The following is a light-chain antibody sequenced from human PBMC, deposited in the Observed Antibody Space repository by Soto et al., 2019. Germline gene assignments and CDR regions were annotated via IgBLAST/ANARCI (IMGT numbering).Light chain of an antibody. CDR3: AAWDDSLNGRV. J-gene: IGLJ2*01. CDR1: SSNIGSNT. Sequence: QPVLTQPPSASGTPGQRVTIPCSGSSSNIGSNTVNWYQQLPGTAPKLLIYSNNQRPSGVPARFSGSKSGTSASLAISGLQSEDEADYYCAAWDDSLNGRVFGGGTKLTVL. V-gene: IGLV1-44*01. CDR2: SNN.